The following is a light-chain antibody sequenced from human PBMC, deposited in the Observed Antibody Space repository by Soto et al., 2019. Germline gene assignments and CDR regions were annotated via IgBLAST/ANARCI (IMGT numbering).Light chain of an antibody. CDR3: QSYDTTLRTWKV. Sequence: QLVLTQPPSVSGAPGQRVTISCTGNSSNIGAGYDVHWYQQLPGTAPRLLVYGNIFRPSGVPDRFSGSKSGTSASLAITGLQAEDEADYYCQSYDTTLRTWKVFGGGTKVTVL. V-gene: IGLV1-40*01. CDR2: GNI. CDR1: SSNIGAGYD. J-gene: IGLJ3*02.